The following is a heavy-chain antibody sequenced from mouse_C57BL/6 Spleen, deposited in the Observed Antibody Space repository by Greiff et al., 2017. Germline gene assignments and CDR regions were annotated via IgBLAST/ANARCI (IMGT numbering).Heavy chain of an antibody. D-gene: IGHD2-4*01. CDR2: ISYAGSN. V-gene: IGHV3-6*01. J-gene: IGHJ3*01. CDR1: GYSITSGYY. Sequence: EVQLQESGPGLVKPSQSLSLTCSVTGYSITSGYYWNWIRQFPGNKLEWMGYISYAGSNNYNPSLKNRISITLDTSKNQFFLKLNSVTTEDTATYYCAREDYDGRFAYWGQGTLVTVSA. CDR3: AREDYDGRFAY.